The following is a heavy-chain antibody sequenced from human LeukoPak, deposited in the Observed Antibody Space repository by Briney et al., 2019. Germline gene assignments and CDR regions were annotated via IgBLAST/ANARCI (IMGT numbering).Heavy chain of an antibody. D-gene: IGHD3-22*01. CDR3: ARAGYYDRTAFDI. J-gene: IGHJ3*02. CDR2: ISSSGSTI. CDR1: GFTFSDYY. Sequence: GGSLRLSCAASGFTFSDYYMSWIRQAPGKGLEWVSYISSSGSTIYYADSVKGRFTISRDNSKNTLYLQMNSLRAEDTAVYYCARAGYYDRTAFDIWGQGTMITVSS. V-gene: IGHV3-11*04.